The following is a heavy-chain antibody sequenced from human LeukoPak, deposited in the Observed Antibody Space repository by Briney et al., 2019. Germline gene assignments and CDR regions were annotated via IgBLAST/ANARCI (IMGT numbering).Heavy chain of an antibody. CDR3: ARGGDYGDYGLYYFDY. CDR1: GFTFSSYA. CDR2: ISYDGSNK. D-gene: IGHD4-17*01. V-gene: IGHV3-30-3*01. Sequence: PGRSRRLSCAASGFTFSSYAMHWVRQAPGKGREWVAVISYDGSNKYYADSVKGRFTISRDNSKITLYLQMNSLRAEDTAVYYCARGGDYGDYGLYYFDYWGQGTLVTVSS. J-gene: IGHJ4*02.